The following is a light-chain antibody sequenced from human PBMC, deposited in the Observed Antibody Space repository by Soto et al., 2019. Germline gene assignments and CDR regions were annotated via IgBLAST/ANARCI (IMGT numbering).Light chain of an antibody. J-gene: IGLJ2*01. CDR2: SNT. Sequence: QSVLTQPPSMSAAPGQTVTISCSGGSSNIGNHYVSWYQQVPGTAPKLLIYSNTQRPSGVPDRFSGSKSGTSASLAISGLQSEDEADYYCAAWDDSLNGLLFGGGTKLTVL. CDR3: AAWDDSLNGLL. V-gene: IGLV1-44*01. CDR1: SSNIGNHY.